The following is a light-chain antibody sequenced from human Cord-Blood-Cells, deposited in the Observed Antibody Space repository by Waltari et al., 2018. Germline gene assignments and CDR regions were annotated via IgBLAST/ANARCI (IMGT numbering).Light chain of an antibody. V-gene: IGKV1D-13*01. CDR1: QGISSA. CDR3: QQFNNYPHTLWT. CDR2: DAS. Sequence: AIQLTQSPSSLSASVGDRVTITCRASQGISSALAWYQQKPGKAPKLLIYDASSLESGVPSRFSGSGSGTDFTLTISSLQPEDFATYYCQQFNNYPHTLWTFDQGP. J-gene: IGKJ1*01.